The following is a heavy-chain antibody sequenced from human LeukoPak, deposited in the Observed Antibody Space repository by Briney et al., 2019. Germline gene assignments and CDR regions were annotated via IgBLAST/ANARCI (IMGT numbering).Heavy chain of an antibody. D-gene: IGHD3-10*01. V-gene: IGHV4-61*02. CDR2: IYTSGST. J-gene: IGHJ5*02. CDR3: ARHVGGSGTNWLDP. CDR1: GGSISSGSYY. Sequence: PSETLSLTCTVSGGSISSGSYYWSWIRQPAGKGLEWIGRIYTSGSTNYNPSLRSRVTTAVDTSKNQFSLKLSSVTAADTAVYYCARHVGGSGTNWLDPWGQGALVTVSS.